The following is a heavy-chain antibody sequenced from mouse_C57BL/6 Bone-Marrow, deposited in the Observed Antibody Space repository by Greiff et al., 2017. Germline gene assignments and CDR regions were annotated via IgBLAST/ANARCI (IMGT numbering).Heavy chain of an antibody. D-gene: IGHD1-1*01. CDR1: GYTFTSYW. Sequence: QVQLQQPGAELVKPGASVKLSCKASGYTFTSYWMHWVKQRPGQGLEWIGMIHPNSGSTNYNEKFKSKATLTVDKSSSTAYMHLSSLTSEDSAVYSCASPNYYGSSYWYFDVWGTGTTVTVSS. V-gene: IGHV1-64*01. CDR2: IHPNSGST. CDR3: ASPNYYGSSYWYFDV. J-gene: IGHJ1*03.